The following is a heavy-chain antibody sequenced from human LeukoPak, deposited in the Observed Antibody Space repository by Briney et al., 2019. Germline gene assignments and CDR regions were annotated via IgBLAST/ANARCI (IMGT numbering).Heavy chain of an antibody. D-gene: IGHD5-24*01. V-gene: IGHV3-7*01. CDR1: GFTFSSYG. Sequence: GGSLRLSCAASGFTFSSYGMHWVRQAPGKGLEWVANIKQDGSEKYYVDSVKGRFTISRDNAQNSLYLQMNNLRVEDTAVYYCAREATIKAYNFDYWGQGTLVTVSS. J-gene: IGHJ4*02. CDR3: AREATIKAYNFDY. CDR2: IKQDGSEK.